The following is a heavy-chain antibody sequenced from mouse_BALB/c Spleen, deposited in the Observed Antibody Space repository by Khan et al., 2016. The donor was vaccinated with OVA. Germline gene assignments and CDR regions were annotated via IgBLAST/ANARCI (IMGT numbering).Heavy chain of an antibody. V-gene: IGHV3-2*02. D-gene: IGHD1-1*01. Sequence: EVQLQESGPGLVKPSQSLSLTCTVTGYSITSDYAWNWIRQFPGNKLEWMGYISYSGRTSSNPSLTSRISINRDTSKNQFFLQLHSVTTEDTATYYCARSVTITTVVATDFDYWGQGTTLTVSS. J-gene: IGHJ2*01. CDR3: ARSVTITTVVATDFDY. CDR2: ISYSGRT. CDR1: GYSITSDYA.